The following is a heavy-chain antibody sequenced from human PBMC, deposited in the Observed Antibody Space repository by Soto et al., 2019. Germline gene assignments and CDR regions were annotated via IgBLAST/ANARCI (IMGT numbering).Heavy chain of an antibody. Sequence: PSETLSLTCTVSGGSISSGDYYWSWIRQPPGMGLEWIGYIYYSGSTYYNPSLKSRVTISVDTSKNQFSLKLSSVTAADTAVYYCARDWSKNWFDPWGQGTLVTVS. CDR2: IYYSGST. D-gene: IGHD3-3*01. J-gene: IGHJ5*02. CDR1: GGSISSGDYY. CDR3: ARDWSKNWFDP. V-gene: IGHV4-30-4*01.